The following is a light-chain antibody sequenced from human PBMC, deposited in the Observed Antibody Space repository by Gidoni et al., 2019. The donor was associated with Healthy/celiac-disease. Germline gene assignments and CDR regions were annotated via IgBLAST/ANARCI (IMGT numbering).Light chain of an antibody. CDR1: QGIRND. J-gene: IGKJ1*01. V-gene: IGKV1-6*01. Sequence: AIQMTQSPSSLSASVGDRVTITGRASQGIRNDLGWYQQKPGKAPKLLIYAASSLQSGVPSRFSGSGSGTDFTLTISSLQPEDFATYYCLQDYNYTWTFGQGTKVEIK. CDR3: LQDYNYTWT. CDR2: AAS.